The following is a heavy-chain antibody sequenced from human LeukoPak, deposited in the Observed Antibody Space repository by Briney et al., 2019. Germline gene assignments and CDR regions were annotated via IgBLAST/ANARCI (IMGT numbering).Heavy chain of an antibody. Sequence: PGGSLRLSCAASGFTFSNDGMHWVRQAPGKGLEWVAVIWYDGSDKYYADSVKGRFTISRDNSKNTLHLQMNSLRAEDTAVYYCARKPLSYSDYEVDYWGQGTLVTVSS. CDR2: IWYDGSDK. V-gene: IGHV3-33*01. CDR1: GFTFSNDG. J-gene: IGHJ4*02. D-gene: IGHD4-17*01. CDR3: ARKPLSYSDYEVDY.